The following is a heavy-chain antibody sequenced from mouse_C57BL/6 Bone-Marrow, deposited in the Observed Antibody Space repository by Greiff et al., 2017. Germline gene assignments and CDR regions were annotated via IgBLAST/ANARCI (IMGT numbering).Heavy chain of an antibody. CDR3: SRVNYYGSNWDYFDY. D-gene: IGHD1-1*01. V-gene: IGHV1-47*01. CDR2: FHPYNDDT. CDR1: GYTFTTYP. J-gene: IGHJ2*01. Sequence: QVQLKESGAELVKPGASVKMSCKASGYTFTTYPIEWMKQNHGKSLEWIGNFHPYNDDTKYNEKFKGKATLTVEKSSSTVYLELSRLTSDDSAVYYCSRVNYYGSNWDYFDYWGQGTTLTVSA.